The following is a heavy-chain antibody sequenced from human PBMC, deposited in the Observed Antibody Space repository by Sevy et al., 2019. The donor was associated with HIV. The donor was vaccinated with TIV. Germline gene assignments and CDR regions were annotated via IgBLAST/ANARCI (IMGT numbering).Heavy chain of an antibody. CDR3: ARGPYYDFWYFDL. V-gene: IGHV3-21*01. CDR2: ISTASSYI. Sequence: GGSLRLSCAASGFTFSYYSMNWVRQAPGKGLEWVSSISTASSYIYYADSRKGRVTISRDNAKNSLYLQMNSLRAEDTAVYYCARGPYYDFWYFDLWGRGTLVTVSS. J-gene: IGHJ2*01. CDR1: GFTFSYYS. D-gene: IGHD3-3*01.